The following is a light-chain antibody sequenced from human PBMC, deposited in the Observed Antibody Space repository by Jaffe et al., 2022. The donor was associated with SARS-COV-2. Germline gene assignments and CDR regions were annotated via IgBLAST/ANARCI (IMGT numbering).Light chain of an antibody. V-gene: IGKV1-39*01. CDR3: QQSYSSLYT. J-gene: IGKJ2*01. CDR1: QTVSSY. CDR2: STS. Sequence: DIQMTQSPSSLSASVGDRVTITCRASQTVSSYLNWYQQKPGQAPKLLIYSTSNLQSGVPSRFSGSGFETDFTLTISTVQPEDFATYFCQQSYSSLYTFGQGTKLEI.